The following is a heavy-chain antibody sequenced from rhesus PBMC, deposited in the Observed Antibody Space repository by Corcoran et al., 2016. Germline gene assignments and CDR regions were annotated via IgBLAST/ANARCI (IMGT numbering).Heavy chain of an antibody. D-gene: IGHD3-28*01. CDR2: IDGNSGRT. Sequence: QMQLQESGPGPVKPSETLSLTCAVSGASISRYWWGLTRPSPGKGLEWIGEIDGNSGRTRYNPSLRSRVTVSRDASKNQVSLKLTSVTAADTAVYYCARARYHYDNDYWGQGVLVTVSS. CDR3: ARARYHYDNDY. V-gene: IGHV4-80*01. CDR1: GASISRYW. J-gene: IGHJ4*01.